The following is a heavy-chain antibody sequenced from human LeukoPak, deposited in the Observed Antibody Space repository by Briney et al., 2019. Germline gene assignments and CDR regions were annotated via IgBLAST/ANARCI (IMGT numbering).Heavy chain of an antibody. Sequence: GASVKVSCKASGYTSTGYYMHWVRQAPGQGLEWMGWINPNSGGTNYAQKFQGRVTMTRDTSISTAYMELSRLRSDDTAVYYCASLLRYFDWPESYFDYWGQGTLVTVSS. V-gene: IGHV1-2*02. CDR3: ASLLRYFDWPESYFDY. D-gene: IGHD3-9*01. CDR1: GYTSTGYY. J-gene: IGHJ4*02. CDR2: INPNSGGT.